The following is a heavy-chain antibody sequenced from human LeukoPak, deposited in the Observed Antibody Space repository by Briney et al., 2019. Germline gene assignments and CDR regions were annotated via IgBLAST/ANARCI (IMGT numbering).Heavy chain of an antibody. Sequence: GGSLRFPCAASGFTFSSYEMNWVRQAPGKGLEWVSSITSSSSYIYYADSVKGRFTISRDNAKNSLYLQMNSLRAEDTAVYYCARVDYYGSGSYCPPNFDYWGQGTLVTVSS. J-gene: IGHJ4*02. CDR2: ITSSSSYI. V-gene: IGHV3-21*01. D-gene: IGHD3-10*01. CDR1: GFTFSSYE. CDR3: ARVDYYGSGSYCPPNFDY.